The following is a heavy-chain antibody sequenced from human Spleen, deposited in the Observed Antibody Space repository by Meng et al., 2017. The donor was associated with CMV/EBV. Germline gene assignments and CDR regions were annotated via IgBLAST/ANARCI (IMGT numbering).Heavy chain of an antibody. Sequence: QITLKDSGPTLVKPTRLVTLPCTFSGFSLSTSGVGVGWLRQPPGKALEWLALIYWDDDYRYIPSLESRLSITKDTSKNQVVLTMTNMDPVDTATYYCAHRPVAGYFDYWRQVTLVTVSS. J-gene: IGHJ4*02. CDR2: IYWDDDY. V-gene: IGHV2-5*02. CDR3: AHRPVAGYFDY. CDR1: GFSLSTSGVG. D-gene: IGHD6-19*01.